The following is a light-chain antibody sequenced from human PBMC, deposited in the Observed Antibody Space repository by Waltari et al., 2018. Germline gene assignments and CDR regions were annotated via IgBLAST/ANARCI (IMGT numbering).Light chain of an antibody. V-gene: IGLV2-14*03. CDR1: AYNRDDSAL. CDR3: TSQTLDGVVL. J-gene: IGLJ3*02. CDR2: DVT. Sequence: PQPPPVSGPAGQSITIKFTCIAYNRDDSALKIWYQYHPGKAPRFIMYDVTNRPSGISCRFSASKSANTASLTISGLQPEDEGDYYCTSQTLDGVVLFGGGTQVTVL.